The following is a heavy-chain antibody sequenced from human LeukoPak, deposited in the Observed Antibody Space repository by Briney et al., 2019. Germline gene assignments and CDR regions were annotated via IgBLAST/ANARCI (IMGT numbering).Heavy chain of an antibody. CDR1: GGSFSGYY. Sequence: SETLSLTRAVYGGSFSGYYWSWIRQPPGKGLEWIGEINHSGSTNYSPSLKSRVTISVDTSKNQFSLKLSSVTAADTAVYYCARRIRLRWYTFDYWGQGTLVTVSS. CDR3: ARRIRLRWYTFDY. V-gene: IGHV4-34*01. D-gene: IGHD4-23*01. CDR2: INHSGST. J-gene: IGHJ4*02.